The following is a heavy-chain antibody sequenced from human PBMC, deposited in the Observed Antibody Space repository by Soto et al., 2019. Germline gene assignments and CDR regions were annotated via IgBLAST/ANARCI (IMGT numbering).Heavy chain of an antibody. V-gene: IGHV4-34*01. CDR2: IKDGGST. CDR1: GGSLTGYY. D-gene: IGHD5-12*01. J-gene: IGHJ4*02. Sequence: QVQLQQWGAGLLKPSETLSLTCAVNGGSLTGYYWSWIRQPPGKGLEWIGEIKDGGSTNYSPSLRGRAPISSDPSNRQFSLKLNSVTAADTAVYYCARGQEGIVATHWDQGALVTVSS. CDR3: ARGQEGIVATH.